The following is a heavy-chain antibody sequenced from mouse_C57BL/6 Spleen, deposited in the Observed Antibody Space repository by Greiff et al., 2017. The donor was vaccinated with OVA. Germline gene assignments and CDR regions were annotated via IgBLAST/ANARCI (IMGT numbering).Heavy chain of an antibody. CDR1: GYTFTDYE. CDR2: IDPETGGT. V-gene: IGHV1-15*01. J-gene: IGHJ3*01. CDR3: VTGVAY. D-gene: IGHD4-1*01. Sequence: VQVVESGAELVRPGASVTLSCKASGYTFTDYEMHWVKQTPVHGLEWIGAIDPETGGTAYNQKFKGKAILTADKSSSTAYMELRSLTSEDSAVYYCVTGVAYWGQGTLVTVSA.